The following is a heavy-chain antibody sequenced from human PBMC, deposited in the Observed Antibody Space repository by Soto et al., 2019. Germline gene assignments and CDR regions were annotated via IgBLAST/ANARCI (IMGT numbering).Heavy chain of an antibody. CDR1: GFTFSSYA. D-gene: IGHD1-26*01. J-gene: IGHJ6*02. Sequence: GGSLRLSCAASGFTFSSYAMSWVRQAPGKGLEWVSAISGSGGSTYYADSVKGRFTISRDNSKNTLYLQMNSLRAEDTAVYYCAKEEGWELPGPYYYYYGMDVWGQGTTVTVSS. CDR2: ISGSGGST. V-gene: IGHV3-23*01. CDR3: AKEEGWELPGPYYYYYGMDV.